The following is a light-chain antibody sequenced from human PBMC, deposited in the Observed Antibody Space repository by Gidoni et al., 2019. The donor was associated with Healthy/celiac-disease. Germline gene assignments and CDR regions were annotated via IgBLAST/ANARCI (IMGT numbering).Light chain of an antibody. J-gene: IGLJ1*01. V-gene: IGLV3-1*01. CDR3: QAWDSSTDYV. Sequence: SYALTPTPAVSVSPRQTASITCHEAKLEDKYACWYQQKPGLSPVLVNDQDSKRPSGGPYRFSGSNSGNTATLTSSGTQAKDESYYYWQAWDSSTDYVFGTGTKVTVL. CDR1: KLEDKY. CDR2: QDS.